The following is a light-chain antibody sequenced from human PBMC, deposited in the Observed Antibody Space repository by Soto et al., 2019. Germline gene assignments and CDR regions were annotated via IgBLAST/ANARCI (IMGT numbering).Light chain of an antibody. CDR1: HSVSSTY. V-gene: IGKV3-20*01. J-gene: IGKJ2*01. Sequence: EIVLTQSPGTLSLSPGERATLSCRASHSVSSTYLAWYQQKPGQAPRLLIYGASSRATGIPDSFSGSGSGTDFTLTISRLEPEDFAVYYCQQYGSSPPYTFGQWNKLEIK. CDR2: GAS. CDR3: QQYGSSPPYT.